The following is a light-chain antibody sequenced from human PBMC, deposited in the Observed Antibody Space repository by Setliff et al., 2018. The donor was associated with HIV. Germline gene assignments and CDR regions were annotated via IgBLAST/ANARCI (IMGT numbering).Light chain of an antibody. CDR2: EGN. V-gene: IGLV2-23*01. Sequence: QAALAQPASVSGSPGQSITNSCTGTSSDVGSYNLVSWYQQHPGKAPKLIIYEGNKRPSGVSTRFSGSKSGNTASLTISGLQAAAEADYYCCSFAGSSTSVFGTGPKVTV. CDR3: CSFAGSSTSV. J-gene: IGLJ1*01. CDR1: SSDVGSYNL.